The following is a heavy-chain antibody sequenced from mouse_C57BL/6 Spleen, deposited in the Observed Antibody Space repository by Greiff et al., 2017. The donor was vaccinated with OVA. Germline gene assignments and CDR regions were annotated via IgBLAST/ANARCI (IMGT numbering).Heavy chain of an antibody. CDR1: GFTFSSYA. D-gene: IGHD1-1*01. V-gene: IGHV5-4*01. J-gene: IGHJ2*01. CDR3: ARVYYYGSSSYFDY. CDR2: ISDGGSYT. Sequence: DVHLVESGGGLVKPGGSLKLSCAASGFTFSSYAMSWVRQTPEKRLEWVATISDGGSYTYYPDNVKGRFTISRDNAKNNPYLQMSHLKSEDTAMYYCARVYYYGSSSYFDYWGQGTTRTVSS.